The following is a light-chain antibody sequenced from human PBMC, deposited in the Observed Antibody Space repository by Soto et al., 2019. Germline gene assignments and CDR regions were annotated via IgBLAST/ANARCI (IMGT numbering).Light chain of an antibody. Sequence: EIVLTQSPATLSLSPGERATLSCRASQSLSSYLAWYQQKPGQAPRLLIYDAANRATGIPARFSGSGSGTDFTLTISSLGPEDFAVYYCQQRSNFGPGTKVDIK. J-gene: IGKJ3*01. CDR3: QQRSN. CDR1: QSLSSY. CDR2: DAA. V-gene: IGKV3-11*01.